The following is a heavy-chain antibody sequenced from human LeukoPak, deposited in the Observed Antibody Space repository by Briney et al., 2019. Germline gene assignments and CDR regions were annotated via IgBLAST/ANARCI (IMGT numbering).Heavy chain of an antibody. CDR1: GFSFSNYA. D-gene: IGHD2-2*01. J-gene: IGHJ6*03. Sequence: GGSLRLSCATSGFSFSNYAMNWVRQAPGKGLEWASSISTGGGTTYYADSVKGRFTISRDNSKTTLFLQVNNLRAADTAVYYCAQGTSWINPYFYMDVWGRGTTVIVSS. CDR3: AQGTSWINPYFYMDV. CDR2: ISTGGGTT. V-gene: IGHV3-23*01.